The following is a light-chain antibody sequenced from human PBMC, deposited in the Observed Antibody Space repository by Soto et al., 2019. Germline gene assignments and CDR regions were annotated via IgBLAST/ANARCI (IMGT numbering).Light chain of an antibody. Sequence: QLMLTQPPSASASLGASVKLTCTLSSGHNSYAIAWHQQQPEKGPRYLMKLNSDGSHSKGDGIPDRFSGSSSGAERYLTISSLQSEDEADYYCQTWSNDIRVFGGGTKLTVL. J-gene: IGLJ3*02. CDR2: LNSDGSH. CDR1: SGHNSYA. V-gene: IGLV4-69*01. CDR3: QTWSNDIRV.